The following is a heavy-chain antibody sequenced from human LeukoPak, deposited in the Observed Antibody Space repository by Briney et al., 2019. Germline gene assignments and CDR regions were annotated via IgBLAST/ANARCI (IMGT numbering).Heavy chain of an antibody. D-gene: IGHD3-22*01. V-gene: IGHV4-39*01. CDR1: GGSISSSSYY. CDR2: IYYSGST. J-gene: IGHJ6*02. CDR3: ARHHSSGYCYYYYGMDV. Sequence: PSETLSLTCTVSGGSISSSSYYWGWIRQPPGKGLEWIGSIYYSGSTYYNPSLKSRVTISVDTSKNQFSLKLSSVTAADTAVYYCARHHSSGYCYYYYGMDVWGQGTTVTVSS.